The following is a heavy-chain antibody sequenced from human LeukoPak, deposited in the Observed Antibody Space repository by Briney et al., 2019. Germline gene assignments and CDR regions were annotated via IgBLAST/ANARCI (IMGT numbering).Heavy chain of an antibody. CDR2: IKQDGSEK. V-gene: IGHV3-7*01. CDR3: ARDLLVVGAVKDGC. Sequence: GGSLRLSCTASGFTFSRNWMSWVRQAPGKGLEWVANIKQDGSEKYYVDSVKGRFTISRDNAKNSVYLQMNSLRAEDTAVYYCARDLLVVGAVKDGCWGQGTLVTVSS. D-gene: IGHD2-15*01. CDR1: GFTFSRNW. J-gene: IGHJ4*02.